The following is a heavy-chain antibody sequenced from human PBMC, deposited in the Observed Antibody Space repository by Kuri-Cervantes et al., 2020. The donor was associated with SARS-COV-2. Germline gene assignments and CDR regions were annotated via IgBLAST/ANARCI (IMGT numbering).Heavy chain of an antibody. D-gene: IGHD3-3*01. J-gene: IGHJ4*02. CDR3: AKDSAPSGYYDFWSGYSNFDY. Sequence: LSLTCAASGFTFSSYAMSWVRQAPGKGLEWVSAISGSGGSTYYADSVKGRFTISRDNSKNTLYLQMNSLRVEDTAVYYCAKDSAPSGYYDFWSGYSNFDYWGQGTLVTVSS. CDR2: ISGSGGST. V-gene: IGHV3-23*01. CDR1: GFTFSSYA.